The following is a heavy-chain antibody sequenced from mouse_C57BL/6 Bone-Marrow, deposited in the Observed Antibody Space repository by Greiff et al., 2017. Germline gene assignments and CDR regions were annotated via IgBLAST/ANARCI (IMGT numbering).Heavy chain of an antibody. J-gene: IGHJ4*01. V-gene: IGHV1-64*01. D-gene: IGHD1-1*01. CDR1: GYTFTSYW. CDR3: AKETTGVATKDAMDY. Sequence: QVQLQQPGAELVKPGASVKLSCKASGYTFTSYWMHWVKQRPGQGLAWIGMIHPNSGSTNYNEQFKSKATLTVDKSSSTAYMQLSSLTSEDSAVYYCAKETTGVATKDAMDYWGQGTSVTVSS. CDR2: IHPNSGST.